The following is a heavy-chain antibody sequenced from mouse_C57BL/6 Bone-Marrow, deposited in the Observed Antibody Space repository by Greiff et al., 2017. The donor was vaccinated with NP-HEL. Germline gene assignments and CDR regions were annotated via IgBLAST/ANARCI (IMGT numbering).Heavy chain of an antibody. CDR1: GYTFTSYW. V-gene: IGHV1-55*01. CDR2: IYPGSGST. D-gene: IGHD1-1*01. CDR3: ARTDYYGSSYPYWYFDV. Sequence: VQLQQSGAELVKPGASVKMSCKASGYTFTSYWITWVKQRPGQGLEWIGDIYPGSGSTNYNEKFKSKATLTVDTSSSTAYMQLSSLTSEDSAVYYCARTDYYGSSYPYWYFDVWGTGTTVTVSS. J-gene: IGHJ1*03.